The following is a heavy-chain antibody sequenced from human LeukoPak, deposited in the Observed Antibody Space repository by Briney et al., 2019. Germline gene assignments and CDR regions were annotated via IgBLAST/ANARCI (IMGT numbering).Heavy chain of an antibody. CDR2: SNK. CDR3: ASQKVSHYYDSSGYSASFDY. Sequence: SNKYYADSVKGRFTISRDNSKNTLYLQMNSLRAEDTAVYYCASQKVSHYYDSSGYSASFDYWGQGTLVTVSS. J-gene: IGHJ4*02. V-gene: IGHV3-30-3*01. D-gene: IGHD3-22*01.